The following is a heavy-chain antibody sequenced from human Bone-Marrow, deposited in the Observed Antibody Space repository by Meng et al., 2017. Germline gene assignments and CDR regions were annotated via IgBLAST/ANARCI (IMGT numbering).Heavy chain of an antibody. D-gene: IGHD3-22*01. V-gene: IGHV4-34*01. CDR1: GGSISSYY. CDR3: ARGLYYDSSGYYPRLYYFDY. CDR2: INHGGST. J-gene: IGHJ4*02. Sequence: SETLSLTCTVSGGSISSYYWSWIRQPPGKGLEWIGEINHGGSTNYNPSLKSRVTISVDTSKNQFSLKLSSVTAADTAVYYCARGLYYDSSGYYPRLYYFDYWGQGTLVTVSS.